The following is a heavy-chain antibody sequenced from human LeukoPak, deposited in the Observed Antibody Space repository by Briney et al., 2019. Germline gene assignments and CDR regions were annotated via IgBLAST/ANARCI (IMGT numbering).Heavy chain of an antibody. J-gene: IGHJ4*02. CDR2: IYPGDSDT. CDR1: GYTFTSYW. CDR3: ARPDSSGWYSYFAY. V-gene: IGHV5-51*01. D-gene: IGHD6-19*01. Sequence: GESLKISCKGSGYTFTSYWIGWVRQMPGKGLDWMGIIYPGDSDTRYSPSFQGQVTISADKSISTADLQWSSLKASDTAMYYCARPDSSGWYSYFAYWGQGTLVTVSS.